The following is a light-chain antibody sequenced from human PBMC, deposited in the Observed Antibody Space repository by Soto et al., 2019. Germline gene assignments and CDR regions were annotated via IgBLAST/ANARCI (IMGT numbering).Light chain of an antibody. V-gene: IGKV3-11*01. CDR2: DAS. J-gene: IGKJ4*01. CDR1: QSVSTY. Sequence: EIVLTQSPATLSLSPGERATLSCMASQSVSTYLAWYQQKPGQAPRLLIYDASNRATGIPARFSGSGSGTDFTLTISSLEPEDVAVYDCQQRSNWPALTFGGGTKVEIK. CDR3: QQRSNWPALT.